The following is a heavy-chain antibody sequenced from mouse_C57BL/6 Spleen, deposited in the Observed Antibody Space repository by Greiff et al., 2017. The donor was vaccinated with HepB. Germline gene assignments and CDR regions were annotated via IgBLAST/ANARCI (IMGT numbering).Heavy chain of an antibody. Sequence: EVQLVESGGGLVKPGGSLKLSCAASGFTFSDYGMHWVRQAPEKGLEWVAYISSGSSTIYYADTVKGRFTISRDNAKNTLFLQMTSLRSEDTAMYYCARPTVVGYWYFDFWGTGTTVTVSS. CDR2: ISSGSSTI. CDR1: GFTFSDYG. CDR3: ARPTVVGYWYFDF. V-gene: IGHV5-17*01. D-gene: IGHD1-1*01. J-gene: IGHJ1*03.